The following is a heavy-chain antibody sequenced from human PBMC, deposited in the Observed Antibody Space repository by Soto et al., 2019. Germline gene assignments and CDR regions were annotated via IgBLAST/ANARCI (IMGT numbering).Heavy chain of an antibody. J-gene: IGHJ4*02. Sequence: SETLSLTCTVSGGSISSGGYYWSWIRQHPGKGLEWIGYIYYSGSTYYNPSLKSRVTISVDTSKNQFSLKLTRLRSDDTAVYYCAREDSDDACCSGGSCYSGYFDYWGQGTLVPVSS. V-gene: IGHV4-31*03. CDR2: IYYSGST. CDR1: GGSISSGGYY. CDR3: AREDSDDACCSGGSCYSGYFDY. D-gene: IGHD2-15*01.